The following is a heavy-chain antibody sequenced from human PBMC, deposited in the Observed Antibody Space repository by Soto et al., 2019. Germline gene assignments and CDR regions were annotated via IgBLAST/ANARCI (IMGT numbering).Heavy chain of an antibody. J-gene: IGHJ4*02. V-gene: IGHV1-69*01. D-gene: IGHD3-10*01. CDR2: IIPIFGTP. CDR1: GGIFSTYA. Sequence: QVQLVQSGAEVKKPGSSVKVSCKASGGIFSTYAISWLRQAPGQGLEWMGGIIPIFGTPNYAQRFQGSVTITADESTSTAYMELSRLRSEDTAVYYCARDRDDYGSGNYYNRLDFWGQGTLVTVSS. CDR3: ARDRDDYGSGNYYNRLDF.